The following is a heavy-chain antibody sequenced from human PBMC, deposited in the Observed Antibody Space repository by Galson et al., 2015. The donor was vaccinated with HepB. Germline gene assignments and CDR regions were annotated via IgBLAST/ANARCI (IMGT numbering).Heavy chain of an antibody. V-gene: IGHV3-23*01. D-gene: IGHD2-2*02. CDR3: AKMQPCSSTSCYTGRGAFDI. CDR1: GFTFSSYA. CDR2: ISGSGGST. J-gene: IGHJ3*02. Sequence: SLKLSCAASGFTFSSYAMSWVRQAPGKGLEWVSAISGSGGSTYYADSVKGRFTISRDNSKNTLYLQMNSLRAEDTAVYYCAKMQPCSSTSCYTGRGAFDIWGQGTMVTVSS.